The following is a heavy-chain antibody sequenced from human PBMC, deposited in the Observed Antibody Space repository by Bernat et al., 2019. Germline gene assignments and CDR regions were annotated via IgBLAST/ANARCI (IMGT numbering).Heavy chain of an antibody. CDR2: MNPNSGNT. D-gene: IGHD2-21*01. CDR1: GYTFGCYD. CDR3: AGGGGGGIDY. J-gene: IGHJ4*02. Sequence: QVQLVQSGAEVKKPGASVRVTCKASGYTFGCYDINWVRQATGQGLEWMGWMNPNSGNTDYAQKFQGRFTMTWDTSISTAYMDLRSMRSEDTAVYYCAGGGGGGIDYWDQGTLVTVSS. V-gene: IGHV1-8*01.